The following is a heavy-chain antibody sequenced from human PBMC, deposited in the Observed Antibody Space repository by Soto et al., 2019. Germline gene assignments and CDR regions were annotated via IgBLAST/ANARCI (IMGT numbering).Heavy chain of an antibody. J-gene: IGHJ4*02. V-gene: IGHV2-5*02. CDR2: IYWDDDK. Sequence: QITFKESGPTLVKPTQTLTLTCTFSGFSLSTNGVGVGWIRQPPGKALEWLALIYWDDDKRYSPSLKSRLTITKDTTKIRVVLTMTNMDPVDTATYYCAHSPRITMYAYWGQGTLVTVYS. CDR1: GFSLSTNGVG. CDR3: AHSPRITMYAY. D-gene: IGHD3-10*02.